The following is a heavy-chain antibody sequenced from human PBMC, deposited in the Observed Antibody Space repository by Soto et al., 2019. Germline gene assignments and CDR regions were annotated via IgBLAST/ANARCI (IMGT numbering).Heavy chain of an antibody. CDR3: AKDGWYYYDSSGYQTLGFCYYYYGMDV. J-gene: IGHJ6*02. Sequence: EVQLLESGGGLVQPGGSLRLSCAASGFTFSSYAMSWVRQAPGKGLEWVSAISGSGGSTYYADSVNGRFTISRDNSKNTLYLQMNSLRAEDTAVYYCAKDGWYYYDSSGYQTLGFCYYYYGMDVWGQGTTVTVSS. V-gene: IGHV3-23*01. D-gene: IGHD3-22*01. CDR1: GFTFSSYA. CDR2: ISGSGGST.